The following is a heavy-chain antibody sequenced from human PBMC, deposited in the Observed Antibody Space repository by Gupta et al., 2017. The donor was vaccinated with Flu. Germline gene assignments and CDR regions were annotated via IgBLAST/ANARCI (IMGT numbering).Heavy chain of an antibody. CDR3: AKDLSYSTTWMWFDP. Sequence: QMRMMESGGALVNPGRALTLPCSGSGLGLIIFGFHWFAQTPGKGLEWLAFISFDGRKVQYGDSVKGRFTISRDNSGNRLSLRMNSLRSDDTGVYYCAKDLSYSTTWMWFDPRGKGTLVIVS. D-gene: IGHD1-1*01. CDR1: GLGLIIFG. J-gene: IGHJ5*02. CDR2: ISFDGRKV. V-gene: IGHV3-30*18.